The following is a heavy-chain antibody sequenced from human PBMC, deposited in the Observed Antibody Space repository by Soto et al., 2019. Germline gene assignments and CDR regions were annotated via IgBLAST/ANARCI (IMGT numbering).Heavy chain of an antibody. D-gene: IGHD3-10*01. CDR1: GFTFTTYG. J-gene: IGHJ6*02. CDR3: ARGGRDGMDV. Sequence: QVQLVQSGAEVKKPGASVKVSCKATGFTFTTYGFTWVRQAPGQGLEWMGWISAYNGNTNYAQKFQGRVTMTTDTSTSTVYLELRSLTSDDTAVYYCARGGRDGMDVWGQGTTVTLSS. V-gene: IGHV1-18*01. CDR2: ISAYNGNT.